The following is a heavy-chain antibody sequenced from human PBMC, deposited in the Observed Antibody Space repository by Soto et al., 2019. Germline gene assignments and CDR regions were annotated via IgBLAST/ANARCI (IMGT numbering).Heavy chain of an antibody. Sequence: GGSLRLSCAASGFTFSSYAMRWVPQAPGKGLEWVSGIGGSGGSTYYADSVKGRFTISRDNSKNTLYLQMNSLRAEDTAVYYCAKDDRVVAATCLDYWGQGTLVTVSS. CDR3: AKDDRVVAATCLDY. CDR2: IGGSGGST. J-gene: IGHJ4*02. V-gene: IGHV3-23*01. D-gene: IGHD2-15*01. CDR1: GFTFSSYA.